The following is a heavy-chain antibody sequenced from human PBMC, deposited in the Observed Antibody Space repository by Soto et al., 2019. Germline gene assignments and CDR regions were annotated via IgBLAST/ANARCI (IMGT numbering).Heavy chain of an antibody. CDR2: IYYSGST. J-gene: IGHJ4*02. CDR1: GGSISSGGYY. D-gene: IGHD4-17*01. V-gene: IGHV4-31*03. CDR3: ARFDYGDYVFDY. Sequence: SETLSLTCTVSGGSISSGGYYWSWIRQHPGKGLEWIGYIYYSGSTYYNPSLKSRVTISVDTSKNQFSLKLSSVTAADTAVYYCARFDYGDYVFDYWGQGTLVTVSS.